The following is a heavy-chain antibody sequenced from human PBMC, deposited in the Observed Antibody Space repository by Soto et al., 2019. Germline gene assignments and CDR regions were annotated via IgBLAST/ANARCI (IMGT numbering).Heavy chain of an antibody. CDR3: ARDRRYCGGDCYSGYYYYGMDV. CDR1: GFTFSSYA. D-gene: IGHD2-21*02. CDR2: ISYDGSNK. Sequence: VGSLRLSCAASGFTFSSYAMHWVRQAPGKGLEWVAVISYDGSNKYYSDSVKGRFTISRDNSKNTLYLQMNSLRAEDTAVYYCARDRRYCGGDCYSGYYYYGMDVWGQGTTVTVSS. V-gene: IGHV3-30-3*01. J-gene: IGHJ6*02.